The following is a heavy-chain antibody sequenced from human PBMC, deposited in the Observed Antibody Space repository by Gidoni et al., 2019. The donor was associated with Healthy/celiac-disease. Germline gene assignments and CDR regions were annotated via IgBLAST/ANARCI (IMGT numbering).Heavy chain of an antibody. CDR3: SRDRDAFDI. CDR1: VFTISNAW. CDR2: IKRKTDGGTT. J-gene: IGHJ3*02. Sequence: EVQLVESGGGLVKPGGSLRLSCAASVFTISNAWMSWVRPALGKRLVCVGRIKRKTDGGTTDYAAPVKGRFTISRDDSKNTLYLQMNSLKTEDTAVYYCSRDRDAFDIWGQGTMVTVSS. V-gene: IGHV3-15*01.